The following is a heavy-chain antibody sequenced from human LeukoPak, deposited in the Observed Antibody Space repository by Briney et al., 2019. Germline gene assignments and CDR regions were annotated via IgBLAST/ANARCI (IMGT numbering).Heavy chain of an antibody. CDR1: GDSVSSNSAA. V-gene: IGHV6-1*01. CDR3: ARELLWFGELLGVWFDP. Sequence: SQTLSLTCAISGDSVSSNSAAWNWIRQSPSRGLEWLGRTYYRSKWYNDYAVSVKSRITINPDTSKNQFSLQLNSVTPEDTAVYHCARELLWFGELLGVWFDPWAREPWSPSPQ. J-gene: IGHJ5*02. D-gene: IGHD3-10*01. CDR2: TYYRSKWYN.